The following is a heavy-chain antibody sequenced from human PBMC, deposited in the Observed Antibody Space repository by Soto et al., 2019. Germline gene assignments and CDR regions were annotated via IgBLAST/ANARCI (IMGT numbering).Heavy chain of an antibody. V-gene: IGHV4-61*01. Sequence: QVQLQESGPGLVKPSETLSLTCTVSGGSVSSGSYYWSWIRQPPGKGLEWIGYIYYSGSTNYNPSLKSRVTISVDTSKNQFSLKLSSVTAADTAVYYCARVSYSRGGMDVWGQGTTVTVSS. D-gene: IGHD2-15*01. CDR1: GGSVSSGSYY. CDR2: IYYSGST. J-gene: IGHJ6*02. CDR3: ARVSYSRGGMDV.